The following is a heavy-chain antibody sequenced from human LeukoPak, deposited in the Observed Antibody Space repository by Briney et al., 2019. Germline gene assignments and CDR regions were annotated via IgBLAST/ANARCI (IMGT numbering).Heavy chain of an antibody. V-gene: IGHV3-48*03. D-gene: IGHD3-22*01. Sequence: GGSLRLSCAASGFTFSSYEMNWVRQAPGKGLEWVSYISSSGSNMYYADSVKGRFTVSRDNAKNSLYLQMNSLRAEDTAVYYCARDPDSSAYYYESDYWGQGTLVTVSS. CDR2: ISSSGSNM. CDR3: ARDPDSSAYYYESDY. CDR1: GFTFSSYE. J-gene: IGHJ4*02.